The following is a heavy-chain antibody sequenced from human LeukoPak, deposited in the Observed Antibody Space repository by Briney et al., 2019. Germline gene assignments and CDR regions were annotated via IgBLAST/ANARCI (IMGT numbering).Heavy chain of an antibody. CDR3: VKGESGYYSLGY. V-gene: IGHV3-64D*06. CDR1: GFTLRSYA. J-gene: IGHJ4*02. D-gene: IGHD3-3*01. CDR2: ISSNGGST. Sequence: GGSLRLSCLASGFTLRSYAMHWVRQAPGKGLEYVSAISSNGGSTYYADSVKGRFTISRDNSKNTLYLQMSSLRAEDTAVYYCVKGESGYYSLGYWGQGTLVTVSS.